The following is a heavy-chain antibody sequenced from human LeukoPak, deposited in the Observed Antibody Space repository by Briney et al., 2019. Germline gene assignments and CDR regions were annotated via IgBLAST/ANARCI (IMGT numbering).Heavy chain of an antibody. CDR3: ARDSGGASDY. V-gene: IGHV3-53*01. CDR1: GFTVSTNY. CDR2: MFRGGST. D-gene: IGHD1-26*01. Sequence: GGSLRLSCAASGFTVSTNYLSWVRQAPGKGLEWVSIMFRGGSTGVADSVKGRFTISRDNSKNTLYLQMNSLRAEDTAVYYCARDSGGASDYWGQGTLVTVSS. J-gene: IGHJ4*02.